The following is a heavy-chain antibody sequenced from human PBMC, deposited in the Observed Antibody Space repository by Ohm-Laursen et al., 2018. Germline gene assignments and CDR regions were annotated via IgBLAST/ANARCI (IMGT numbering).Heavy chain of an antibody. J-gene: IGHJ4*02. CDR2: MNPNSGNT. V-gene: IGHV1-8*02. CDR3: ATSEDCGGDCYFNY. CDR1: GYTFTSYY. D-gene: IGHD2-21*02. Sequence: GASVKVSCKASGYTFTSYYMHWVRQAPGQGLEWMGWMNPNSGNTGYAQKFQGRVTMTRNTSISTAYMELSSLRSEDTAVYYCATSEDCGGDCYFNYWGQGTLVTVSS.